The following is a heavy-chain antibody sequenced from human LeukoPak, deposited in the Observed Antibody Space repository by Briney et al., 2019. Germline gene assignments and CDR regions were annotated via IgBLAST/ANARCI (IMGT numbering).Heavy chain of an antibody. D-gene: IGHD3-16*01. Sequence: SETLSLTCTVSGGSISSYYWSWIRQPPGKGLEWIGYIYYSGSTNYNPSLKSRVTISVDTSKNQFSLKLSSVTAADTAVYYCAREKRRYARDDAFDIWGQGTMVTVSS. CDR1: GGSISSYY. CDR2: IYYSGST. V-gene: IGHV4-59*01. J-gene: IGHJ3*02. CDR3: AREKRRYARDDAFDI.